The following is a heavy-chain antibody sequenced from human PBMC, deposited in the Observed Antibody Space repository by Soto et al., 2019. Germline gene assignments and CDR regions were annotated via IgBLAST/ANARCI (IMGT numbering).Heavy chain of an antibody. J-gene: IGHJ4*02. D-gene: IGHD2-15*01. Sequence: ASVKVSCTDSGNTVPNYAIHWVRQAPGQRLEWMGWINAGNGNTKYSQKFQGRVTITRDTSASTAYMELSSLRSEDTAVYYCARDLGGWPDYWGQGTLVTVSS. CDR3: ARDLGGWPDY. CDR2: INAGNGNT. V-gene: IGHV1-3*01. CDR1: GNTVPNYA.